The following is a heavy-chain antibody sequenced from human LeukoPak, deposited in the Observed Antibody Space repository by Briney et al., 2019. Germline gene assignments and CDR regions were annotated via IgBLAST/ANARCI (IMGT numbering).Heavy chain of an antibody. CDR3: ASLIAWDSSGYYEGDAFDI. CDR2: IYYSGST. V-gene: IGHV4-31*03. J-gene: IGHJ3*02. CDR1: GGSISSGGYY. Sequence: SETLSLTCTVSGGSISSGGYYWSWIRQHPGKGLEWIGYIYYSGSTYYNPSLKSRVTISVDTSKNQFSLKLSSVTAADTAVYYCASLIAWDSSGYYEGDAFDIWGQGTMVTVSS. D-gene: IGHD3-22*01.